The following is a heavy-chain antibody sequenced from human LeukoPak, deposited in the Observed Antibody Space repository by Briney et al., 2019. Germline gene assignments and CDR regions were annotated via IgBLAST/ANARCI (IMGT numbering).Heavy chain of an antibody. CDR1: GFTFSSYG. CDR2: IYSGGST. J-gene: IGHJ6*03. CDR3: ARVGGSYYYYYYMDV. V-gene: IGHV3-53*01. Sequence: PGGSLRLSCAASGFTFSSYGMHWVRQAPGKGLEWVSVIYSGGSTYYADSVKGRFTISRDNSKNTLYLQMNSLRAEDTAVYYCARVGGSYYYYYYMDVWGKGTTVTISS. D-gene: IGHD1-26*01.